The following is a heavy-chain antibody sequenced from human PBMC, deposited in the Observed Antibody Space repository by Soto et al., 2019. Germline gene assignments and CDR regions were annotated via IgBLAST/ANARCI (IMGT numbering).Heavy chain of an antibody. Sequence: SQTLSLTCAISVYSVSSNSAAWNWIIQSPSRGLEWLGRTYYRSKWYNDYAVSVKSRITINPDTSKNQFSMQLNSVTPEDTAVYYCARKENSSPKHYGMDVWGQGTTVTVSS. J-gene: IGHJ6*02. D-gene: IGHD6-19*01. CDR1: VYSVSSNSAA. V-gene: IGHV6-1*01. CDR3: ARKENSSPKHYGMDV. CDR2: TYYRSKWYN.